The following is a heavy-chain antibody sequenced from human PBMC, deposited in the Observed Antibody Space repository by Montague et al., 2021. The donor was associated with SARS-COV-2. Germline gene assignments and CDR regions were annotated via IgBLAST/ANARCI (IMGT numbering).Heavy chain of an antibody. Sequence: ETLSLTCTVSGGSISGYFWSWIRQSPGKGLEWIGYIYYSGTTKYNPALKSRVAISLETSKNQFSLKLNSVTAADTAVYYCARRGDYGGPRFDYWGQGTLVSVSS. CDR3: ARRGDYGGPRFDY. D-gene: IGHD4-23*01. CDR1: GGSISGYF. CDR2: IYYSGTT. V-gene: IGHV4-59*08. J-gene: IGHJ4*02.